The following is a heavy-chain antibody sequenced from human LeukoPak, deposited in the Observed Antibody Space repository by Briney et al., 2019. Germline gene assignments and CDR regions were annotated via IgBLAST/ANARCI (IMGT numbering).Heavy chain of an antibody. Sequence: ASVKVSCKASGYTFTNYGVSWVRQAPGQGLEWMGWISAYNGYTNYAQKFQFRVTMTTDTSTSTAYMELGSLTSDDTAVYYCARDKAVTTELTQYFHHWGQGTLVTVSS. CDR1: GYTFTNYG. CDR3: ARDKAVTTELTQYFHH. V-gene: IGHV1-18*01. J-gene: IGHJ1*01. D-gene: IGHD4-11*01. CDR2: ISAYNGYT.